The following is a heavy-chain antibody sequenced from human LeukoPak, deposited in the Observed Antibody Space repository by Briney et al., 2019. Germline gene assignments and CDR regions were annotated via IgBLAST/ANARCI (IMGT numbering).Heavy chain of an antibody. Sequence: SETLSLTCTVSGGSISSYYWSWIRQPPGKGLEWIGCIFYSGSTKYNPSLKSRVTISVDMSKNHFSLNLSSVTTADTAVYYCARGGEYYGSGRIDPWGQGTLVTVSS. J-gene: IGHJ5*02. V-gene: IGHV4-59*01. CDR2: IFYSGST. CDR3: ARGGEYYGSGRIDP. D-gene: IGHD3-10*01. CDR1: GGSISSYY.